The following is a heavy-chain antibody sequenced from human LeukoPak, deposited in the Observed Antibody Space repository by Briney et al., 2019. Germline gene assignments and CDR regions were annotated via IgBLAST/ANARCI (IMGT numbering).Heavy chain of an antibody. CDR1: GGSISSSSYY. V-gene: IGHV4-39*01. D-gene: IGHD1-26*01. CDR3: ARHSSVYSYGHAPFDY. J-gene: IGHJ4*02. CDR2: IYYSGST. Sequence: PSETLSLTCTVSGGSISSSSYYWGWIRQPPGKGLEWIGSIYYSGSTYYNPSLKSRVTISVDTSKNQFALKLSSVTAADTAVFYCARHSSVYSYGHAPFDYWGQGILVTVSS.